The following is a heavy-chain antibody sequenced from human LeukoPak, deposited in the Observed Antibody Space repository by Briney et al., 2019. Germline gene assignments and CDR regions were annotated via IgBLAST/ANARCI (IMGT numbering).Heavy chain of an antibody. J-gene: IGHJ4*02. CDR2: IYHSGST. Sequence: PSETLSLTRAVSGYSISSGYYWGWIRQPPGKGLEWIGSIYHSGSTYYNPSLKSRVTISVDTSKNQFSLKLSSVTAADTAVYYCARVGSGWYNYWGQGTLVTVSS. D-gene: IGHD6-19*01. V-gene: IGHV4-38-2*01. CDR1: GYSISSGYY. CDR3: ARVGSGWYNY.